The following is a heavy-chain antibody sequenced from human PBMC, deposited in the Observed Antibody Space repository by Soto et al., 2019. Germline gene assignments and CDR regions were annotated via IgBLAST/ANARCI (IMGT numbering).Heavy chain of an antibody. J-gene: IGHJ5*02. CDR3: ARDHRIAAAPTNWFDP. CDR2: IYYSGST. CDR1: GGSISSGGYY. D-gene: IGHD6-13*01. Sequence: PSETLSLTCTVSGGSISSGGYYWSWIRQHPGKGLEWIGYIYYSGSTYYNPSLKSRVTISVDTSKNQSSLKLSSVTAADTAVYYCARDHRIAAAPTNWFDPWGQGTLVTVPQ. V-gene: IGHV4-31*03.